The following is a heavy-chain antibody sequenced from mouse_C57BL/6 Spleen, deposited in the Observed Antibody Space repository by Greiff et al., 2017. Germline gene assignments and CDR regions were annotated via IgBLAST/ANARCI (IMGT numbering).Heavy chain of an antibody. D-gene: IGHD4-1*01. J-gene: IGHJ4*01. CDR1: GYTFTSYT. V-gene: IGHV1-4*01. Sequence: VQLMESGAELARPGASVKMSCKASGYTFTSYTMHWVKQRPGQGLEWIGYINPSSGYTKYNQKFKDKATLTADTSSSTAYMQLRSLTSEDSAVYYCARPTGCYYYAMDYWGQGTSVTVSS. CDR2: INPSSGYT. CDR3: ARPTGCYYYAMDY.